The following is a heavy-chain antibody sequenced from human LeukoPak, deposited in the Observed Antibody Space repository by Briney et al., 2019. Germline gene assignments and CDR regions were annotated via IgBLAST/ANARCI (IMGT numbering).Heavy chain of an antibody. V-gene: IGHV3-30*04. CDR1: GFTFSSYA. CDR3: ARSDKGIAAAGPFDY. D-gene: IGHD6-13*01. CDR2: ISYDGSNK. Sequence: GGSPRLSCAASGFTFSSYAMHWVRQAPGKGLEWVAVISYDGSNKYYADSVKGRFTISRDNSKNTLYLQMNSLRAEDTAVYYCARSDKGIAAAGPFDYWGQGTLVTVSS. J-gene: IGHJ4*02.